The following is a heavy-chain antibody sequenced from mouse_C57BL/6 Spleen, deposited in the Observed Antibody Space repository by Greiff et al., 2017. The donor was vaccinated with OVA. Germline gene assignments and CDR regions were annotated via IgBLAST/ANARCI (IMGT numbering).Heavy chain of an antibody. J-gene: IGHJ3*01. D-gene: IGHD2-3*01. Sequence: ESGPGLVKPSQSLSLTCSVTGYSITSGYYWNWIRQFPGNKLEWMGYISYDGSNNYNPSLKNRISITRDTSKNQFFLKLNSVTTEDTATYYGARDPLYDGYYGFAYWGQGTLVTVSA. V-gene: IGHV3-6*01. CDR1: GYSITSGYY. CDR2: ISYDGSN. CDR3: ARDPLYDGYYGFAY.